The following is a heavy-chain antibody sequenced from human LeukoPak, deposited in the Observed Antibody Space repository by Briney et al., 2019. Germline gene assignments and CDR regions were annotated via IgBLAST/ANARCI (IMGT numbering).Heavy chain of an antibody. CDR2: ILSKGDRT. Sequence: GGSLRLSCSVSGFIFSTSAMHWVRQAPGKGLEYVSTILSKGDRTYYADSVKGRFTISRDNSKNSLYLQVNSLRAEDTAIYYCTRVGYIDEGIDYWGQGTLVTVSS. CDR1: GFIFSTSA. V-gene: IGHV3-64*04. J-gene: IGHJ4*02. D-gene: IGHD5-24*01. CDR3: TRVGYIDEGIDY.